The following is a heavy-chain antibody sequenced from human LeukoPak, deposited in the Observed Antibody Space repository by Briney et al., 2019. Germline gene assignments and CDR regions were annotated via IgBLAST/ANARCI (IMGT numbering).Heavy chain of an antibody. V-gene: IGHV4-34*01. CDR3: ARGTRRRKYLDAFDT. Sequence: SETLSLTCAVYGGSFSGYYWSWIRQPPGKGLEWIGEINHSGSTNYNPSLKSRVTISVDTSKNQFSLKLSSVTAADTAVYYCARGTRRRKYLDAFDTWGQGTMVTVYS. CDR2: INHSGST. CDR1: GGSFSGYY. D-gene: IGHD2-2*01. J-gene: IGHJ3*02.